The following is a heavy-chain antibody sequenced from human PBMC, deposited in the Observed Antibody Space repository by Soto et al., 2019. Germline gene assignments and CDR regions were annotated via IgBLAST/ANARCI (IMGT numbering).Heavy chain of an antibody. J-gene: IGHJ6*02. D-gene: IGHD3-10*01. V-gene: IGHV1-18*01. CDR1: GYAFTSYG. Sequence: ASVKVPCNAAGYAFTSYGISWVRQAPGQGLEWMGWISAYNGNTNYAQKLQGRVTMTTDTSTSTAYMELRSLRSDDTAVYYCAREAIGGFGELLEIDYYYYGMDVWGQGTTVTVSS. CDR3: AREAIGGFGELLEIDYYYYGMDV. CDR2: ISAYNGNT.